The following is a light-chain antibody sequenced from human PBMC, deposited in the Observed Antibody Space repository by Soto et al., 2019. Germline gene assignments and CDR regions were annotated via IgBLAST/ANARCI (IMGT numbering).Light chain of an antibody. J-gene: IGKJ1*01. V-gene: IGKV1-5*03. CDR2: KAS. Sequence: DIQMTQSPSTLSGSVGDRVTITCRASQTISSWLAWYQQKPGKAPKLLIYKASTLKSGVPSRFSGSVSGTEYTLTISSLQPDDFATYYCQHYNSYSEALGKGTKVELK. CDR3: QHYNSYSEA. CDR1: QTISSW.